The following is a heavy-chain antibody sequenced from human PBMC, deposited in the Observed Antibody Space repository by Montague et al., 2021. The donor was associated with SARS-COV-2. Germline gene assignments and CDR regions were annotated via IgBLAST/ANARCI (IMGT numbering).Heavy chain of an antibody. D-gene: IGHD3-9*01. J-gene: IGHJ4*02. V-gene: IGHV4-34*01. CDR3: VVLDYDVLTGYIPL. Sequence: SETLSLTCEIYGDSFSSHSWSRVRQAPGKGLEWTGEITHSGTINYNPSLGGRVTVSLDPSKNRFSLKINSVTAADTALYYCVVLDYDVLTGYIPLWGQGSPITVSS. CDR2: ITHSGTI. CDR1: GDSFSSHS.